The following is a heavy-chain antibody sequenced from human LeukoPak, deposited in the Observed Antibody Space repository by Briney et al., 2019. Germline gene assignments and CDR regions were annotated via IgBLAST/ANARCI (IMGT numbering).Heavy chain of an antibody. D-gene: IGHD2/OR15-2a*01. CDR2: ISSSGSTI. Sequence: GGSLRLSCAASGFTFSDYYMSWIRQAPGKGLEWVSYISSSGSTIYYADSVKGRFTISRDNAKNSLYLQMNSLRAEDTAVYYCARPQKFYRPDDAFDIWGQGTMVTVSS. CDR3: ARPQKFYRPDDAFDI. V-gene: IGHV3-11*01. J-gene: IGHJ3*02. CDR1: GFTFSDYY.